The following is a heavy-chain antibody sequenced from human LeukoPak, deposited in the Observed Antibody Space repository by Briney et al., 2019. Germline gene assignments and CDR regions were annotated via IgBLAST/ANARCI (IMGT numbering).Heavy chain of an antibody. D-gene: IGHD5-24*01. Sequence: ASVKVSCKASGYTFTSYDINWVRQATGQGLEWMGWMNPNSSNTGYAQKFQGRVTMTRNTSISTAYMELSSLRSEDTAVYYCARGPQRWLQLRDYYYYYGMDVWGQGTTVTVSS. CDR2: MNPNSSNT. V-gene: IGHV1-8*01. CDR1: GYTFTSYD. CDR3: ARGPQRWLQLRDYYYYYGMDV. J-gene: IGHJ6*02.